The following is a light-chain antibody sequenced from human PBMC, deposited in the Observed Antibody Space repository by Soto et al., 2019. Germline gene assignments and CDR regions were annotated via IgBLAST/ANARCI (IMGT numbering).Light chain of an antibody. CDR3: QQRSNWPT. CDR1: QSVSSY. CDR2: DAS. Sequence: EIGLTHSPSTLSLSPLERATLSFRASQSVSSYLAWYQQKPGQAPRLLIYDASNRATGIPARFSGSGSGTDFTLTISSLEPEDFAVYYCQQRSNWPTFGGGTKVDIK. J-gene: IGKJ4*01. V-gene: IGKV3-11*01.